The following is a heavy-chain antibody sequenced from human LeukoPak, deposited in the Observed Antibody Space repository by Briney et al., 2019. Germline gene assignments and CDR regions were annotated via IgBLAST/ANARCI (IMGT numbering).Heavy chain of an antibody. Sequence: SVKVSCKASGGIFSRYAISWVRQPPGQGLEWMGGIIPIFGTANYAQKFQGRVTITADKSTSTAYMELSSLRSEDTAVYYCARSSPGPANDAFDIWGQGTMVTVSS. D-gene: IGHD2-2*01. CDR2: IIPIFGTA. V-gene: IGHV1-69*06. CDR3: ARSSPGPANDAFDI. J-gene: IGHJ3*02. CDR1: GGIFSRYA.